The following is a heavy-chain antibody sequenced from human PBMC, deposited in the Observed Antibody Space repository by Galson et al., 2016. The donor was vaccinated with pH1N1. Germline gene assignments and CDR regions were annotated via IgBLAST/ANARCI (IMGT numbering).Heavy chain of an antibody. Sequence: TLSLTCTVSGGSISSRTHYWSWIRQPAGKGLEWIGRIYTSGSTNYNPSLKSRVTISVDTSKNQFSLKLSSVTAADTAVYYCAGEDRIAAVGSTGYYYYGMDVWGQGTTVTVSS. J-gene: IGHJ6*02. CDR1: GGSISSRTHY. CDR3: AGEDRIAAVGSTGYYYYGMDV. D-gene: IGHD6-13*01. CDR2: IYTSGST. V-gene: IGHV4-61*02.